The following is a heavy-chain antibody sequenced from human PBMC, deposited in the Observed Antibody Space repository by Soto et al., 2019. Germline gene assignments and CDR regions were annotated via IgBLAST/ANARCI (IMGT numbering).Heavy chain of an antibody. J-gene: IGHJ4*02. Sequence: GGSLRLSCATSGFTFSNYAMSWVRQAPGKGLDWVSASRGNGETFYADSVRGRFTISRDNSKNTLYLQMNSLRAEDTAVYYCAKIGWAPVVADWEFDHWGQGTLVTVSS. CDR2: SRGNGET. CDR3: AKIGWAPVVADWEFDH. CDR1: GFTFSNYA. D-gene: IGHD2-15*01. V-gene: IGHV3-23*01.